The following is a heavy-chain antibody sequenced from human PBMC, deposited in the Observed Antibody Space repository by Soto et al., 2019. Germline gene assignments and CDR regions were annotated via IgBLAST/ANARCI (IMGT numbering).Heavy chain of an antibody. J-gene: IGHJ5*02. V-gene: IGHV4-30-4*01. CDR3: ARAYGDYGNWFDP. CDR2: MYYSGST. Sequence: QVQLQESGPGLVKPSQTLSLTCTVSGCSISSGDYYWSWIRQPPGKGLEWIGYMYYSGSTYYNPSLKRRVTISVEMSENQLALKLNSVTAADTAVYYCARAYGDYGNWFDPWGQGTLVTVSS. D-gene: IGHD4-17*01. CDR1: GCSISSGDYY.